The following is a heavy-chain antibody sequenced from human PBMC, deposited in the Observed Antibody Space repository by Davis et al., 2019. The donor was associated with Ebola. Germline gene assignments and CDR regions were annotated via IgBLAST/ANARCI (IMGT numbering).Heavy chain of an antibody. D-gene: IGHD6-19*01. CDR3: AKDSHSSGYSRGPFDY. CDR2: IRYDGSNK. J-gene: IGHJ4*02. Sequence: PGGSLRLSCAASGFTFTTHGMHWVRQAPGKGLEWVAFIRYDGSNKYYADSVKGRFTISRDNAKNSLYLQMNSLRAEDTALYYCAKDSHSSGYSRGPFDYWGQGTLVTVSS. V-gene: IGHV3-30*02. CDR1: GFTFTTHG.